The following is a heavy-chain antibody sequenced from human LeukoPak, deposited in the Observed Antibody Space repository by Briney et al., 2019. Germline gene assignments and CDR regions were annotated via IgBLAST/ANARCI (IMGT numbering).Heavy chain of an antibody. Sequence: PGGSLRLSCAASGFTFNSYTMNWVRQAPGKGLEWVSYIVSHGRAIYYADSVKGRFTISRDNAQNSLFLHMNSLRAEDTAVYYCARDGLRYCSSTSCYEFSWFDPWGQGTLVTVSS. D-gene: IGHD2-2*01. J-gene: IGHJ5*02. CDR2: IVSHGRAI. CDR1: GFTFNSYT. CDR3: ARDGLRYCSSTSCYEFSWFDP. V-gene: IGHV3-48*01.